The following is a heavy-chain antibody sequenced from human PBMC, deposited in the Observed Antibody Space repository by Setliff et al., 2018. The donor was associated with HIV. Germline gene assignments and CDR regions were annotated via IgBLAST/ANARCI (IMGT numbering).Heavy chain of an antibody. CDR3: ARGIDWGHFYYYYMDV. J-gene: IGHJ6*03. D-gene: IGHD7-27*01. CDR1: GGSISNYY. CDR2: IYFTGNT. V-gene: IGHV4-59*01. Sequence: SETLSLTCTVSGGSISNYYWSWIRQPPGKGLEWIGYIYFTGNTNYNPSLKSRVTISLDTSKNQFSPKLSSVTAADTAVYFCARGIDWGHFYYYYMDVWGKGTTVTVSS.